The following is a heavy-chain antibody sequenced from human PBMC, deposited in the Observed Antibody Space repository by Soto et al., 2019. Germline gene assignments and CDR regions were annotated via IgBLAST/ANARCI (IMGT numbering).Heavy chain of an antibody. CDR3: GRGPRSLSRIRPSYYLDY. CDR1: GGSFSGYY. D-gene: IGHD1-26*01. V-gene: IGHV4-34*01. J-gene: IGHJ4*02. Sequence: SETLSLTCAVYGGSFSGYYWSWIRQPPGKGLEWIGEINHSGSTNYNPSLKSRVTISVDTSKNQFSLKLSSVTGAEPAVYYCGRGPRSLSRIRPSYYLDYRGQGTLVTVSS. CDR2: INHSGST.